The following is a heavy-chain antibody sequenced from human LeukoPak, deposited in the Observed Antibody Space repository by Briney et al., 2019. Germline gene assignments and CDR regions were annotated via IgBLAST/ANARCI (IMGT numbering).Heavy chain of an antibody. V-gene: IGHV4-4*07. D-gene: IGHD2/OR15-2a*01. J-gene: IGHJ4*02. CDR3: ARDSDSTVDY. CDR2: IYSSGTT. CDR1: GCSMSGYF. Sequence: SETLSLTCTVSGCSMSGYFWAWIRRPAGKGLEWIGRIYSSGTTNYNLSHKSRVTMSLDTSKNQFSLSLTSVTAADTAVYYCARDSDSTVDYWGQGTLVTVPS.